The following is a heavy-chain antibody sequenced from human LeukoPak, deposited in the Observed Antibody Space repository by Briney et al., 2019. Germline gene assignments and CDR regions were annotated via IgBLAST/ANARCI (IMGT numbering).Heavy chain of an antibody. J-gene: IGHJ3*02. CDR2: IYYTGSA. V-gene: IGHV4-31*03. CDR3: ARAYDNSNNYYFDAFDI. Sequence: SQTPSLTCTVSAGSISTGDYYWSWIRQFPGKGLEWIGYIYYTGSAYYNPSLESRVTISVDTSRNQFSLKLSSVTAADTAVYFCARAYDNSNNYYFDAFDIWGLGTMVTVSS. CDR1: AGSISTGDYY. D-gene: IGHD3-22*01.